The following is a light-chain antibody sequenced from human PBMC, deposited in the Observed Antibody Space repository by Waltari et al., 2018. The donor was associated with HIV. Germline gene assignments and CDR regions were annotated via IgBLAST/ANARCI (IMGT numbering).Light chain of an antibody. Sequence: SYELTQAPSLSVPPGQTAKITCSGDPLSKHYVYWYQHKVGQAPVMIISKDSERISGILTRFSASSSGTTATLIISGVLAEDEADYYCQSAHSSATIFGGGTRLTVL. CDR1: PLSKHY. CDR3: QSAHSSATI. J-gene: IGLJ2*01. CDR2: KDS. V-gene: IGLV3-25*03.